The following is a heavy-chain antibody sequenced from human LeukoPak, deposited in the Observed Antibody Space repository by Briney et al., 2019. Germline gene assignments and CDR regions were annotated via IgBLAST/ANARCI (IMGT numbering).Heavy chain of an antibody. D-gene: IGHD2-15*01. Sequence: GGSLRLSCAASGFTFSSYSMNWVRQAPGKGLEWVSYISSSSSTIYYADSVKGRFTISRDNAKNSLYLQMNSLRAEDTAVYYCASASRIPALPHFDYWGQGTLVTVSS. CDR2: ISSSSSTI. CDR3: ASASRIPALPHFDY. V-gene: IGHV3-48*01. CDR1: GFTFSSYS. J-gene: IGHJ4*02.